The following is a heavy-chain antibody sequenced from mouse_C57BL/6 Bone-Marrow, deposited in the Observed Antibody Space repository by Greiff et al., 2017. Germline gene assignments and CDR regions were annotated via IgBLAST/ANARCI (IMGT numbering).Heavy chain of an antibody. J-gene: IGHJ3*01. D-gene: IGHD2-1*01. Sequence: DVKLVESGGDLVKPGGSLKLSCAASGFTFSSYGMSWVRQTPDKRLEWVATISSVGSYTYYPDSVAGRFTISRDNAKNTLYLQMSSLKSEDTAMYYGARLGNSAWFAYWGQGTLVTVSA. CDR2: ISSVGSYT. CDR1: GFTFSSYG. CDR3: ARLGNSAWFAY. V-gene: IGHV5-6*02.